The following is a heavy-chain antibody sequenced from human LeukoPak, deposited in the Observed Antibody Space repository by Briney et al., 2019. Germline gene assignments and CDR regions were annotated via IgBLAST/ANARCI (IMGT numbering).Heavy chain of an antibody. CDR2: IYYSGST. D-gene: IGHD5-12*01. CDR3: AAYSGYDYDEYYFDY. Sequence: PSETLSLTCTVSGGSISSSSYYWGWIRQPPGKGLEWIGSIYYSGSTYYNPSIKSRVTISVDTSKNQFSLKLSSVTAADTAVYYCAAYSGYDYDEYYFDYWGQGTLVTVSS. V-gene: IGHV4-39*01. J-gene: IGHJ4*02. CDR1: GGSISSSSYY.